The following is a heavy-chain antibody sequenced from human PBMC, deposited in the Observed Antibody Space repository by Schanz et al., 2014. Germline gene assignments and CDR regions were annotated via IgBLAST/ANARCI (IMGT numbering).Heavy chain of an antibody. CDR1: GFTFSSYS. D-gene: IGHD3-22*01. V-gene: IGHV3-21*04. J-gene: IGHJ4*02. CDR2: ISSSSSYI. CDR3: ARVQHYDPSGWGYFDY. Sequence: EVQLVESGGGLVKPGGSLRLSCAASGFTFSSYSMNWVRQAPGKGLEWVSSISSSSSYIYYADSVKGRFTISRDNAKNSLYLQMNSLRAEDTAVYYCARVQHYDPSGWGYFDYWGQGALVTVSS.